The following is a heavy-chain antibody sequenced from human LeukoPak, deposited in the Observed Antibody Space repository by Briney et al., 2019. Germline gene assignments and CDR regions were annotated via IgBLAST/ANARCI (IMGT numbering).Heavy chain of an antibody. V-gene: IGHV3-66*01. J-gene: IGHJ6*03. Sequence: GGSLRLSCAVSGFSVSRSFMSWVRQAPGKGLEWVSVVYSDGETFYADSVKARFTISRDNAQNTVFLQMTSLRAEDTAVYYCARASYSSSSRYYYYYMDVWGKGTTVTVSS. CDR1: GFSVSRSF. CDR2: VYSDGET. CDR3: ARASYSSSSRYYYYYMDV. D-gene: IGHD6-6*01.